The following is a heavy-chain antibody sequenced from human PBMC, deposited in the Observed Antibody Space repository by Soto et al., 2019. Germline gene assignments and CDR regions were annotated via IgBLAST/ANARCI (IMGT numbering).Heavy chain of an antibody. V-gene: IGHV1-69*06. Sequence: GASVKVSCTASGGTFSSYAISWVRQAPGQGLEWMGGIIPIFGTANYAQKFQGRVTITADKSTSTAYMELSSLRSEDTAVYYCARVRVRWRLVDYYGMDVWGQGTTVTVSS. CDR3: ARVRVRWRLVDYYGMDV. J-gene: IGHJ6*02. CDR1: GGTFSSYA. CDR2: IIPIFGTA. D-gene: IGHD2-21*02.